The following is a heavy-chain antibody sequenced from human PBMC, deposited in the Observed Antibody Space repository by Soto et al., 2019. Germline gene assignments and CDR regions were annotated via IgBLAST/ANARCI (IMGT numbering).Heavy chain of an antibody. J-gene: IGHJ4*02. Sequence: EVQLVESGGGLVKPGGSLRLSCAASGFTFSSYSMNWVRQAPGKGLEWVSSISSSSSYIYYADSVNGRFTISRDNAKTSLYLQMNSLRAEDTAVYYCATACWYEGLPCGYWGQGTLVTVSS. CDR2: ISSSSSYI. D-gene: IGHD6-13*01. CDR1: GFTFSSYS. CDR3: ATACWYEGLPCGY. V-gene: IGHV3-21*01.